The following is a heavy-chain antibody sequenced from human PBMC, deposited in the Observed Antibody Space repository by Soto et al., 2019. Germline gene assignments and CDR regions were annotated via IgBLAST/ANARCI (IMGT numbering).Heavy chain of an antibody. CDR1: RFTFSSYA. V-gene: IGHV3-30-3*01. CDR2: ISYDGSNK. CDR3: ARANYDFWSGYYPGDDYYYGMDV. Sequence: QPGGSLRLSCAASRFTFSSYAMHWVRQAPSKGLEWVAAISYDGSNKYYADSVKGRFTISRDNSKNTLYLQMNSLRAEDTAVYYCARANYDFWSGYYPGDDYYYGMDVWGQGTTVTVSS. J-gene: IGHJ6*02. D-gene: IGHD3-3*01.